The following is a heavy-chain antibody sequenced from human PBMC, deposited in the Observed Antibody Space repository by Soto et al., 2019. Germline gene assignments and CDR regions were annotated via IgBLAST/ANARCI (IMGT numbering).Heavy chain of an antibody. CDR1: GYSFTSYW. D-gene: IGHD5-18*01. J-gene: IGHJ3*02. CDR2: IDPSDSYT. Sequence: GESLKISCKGSGYSFTSYWISWVRQMPGKGLEWMGRIDPSDSYTNYSPSFQGHVTISADKSISTAYLQWSSLKASDTAMYYCATTDKPCSYGPGPYAFEIWGQGTMVTVSS. V-gene: IGHV5-10-1*01. CDR3: ATTDKPCSYGPGPYAFEI.